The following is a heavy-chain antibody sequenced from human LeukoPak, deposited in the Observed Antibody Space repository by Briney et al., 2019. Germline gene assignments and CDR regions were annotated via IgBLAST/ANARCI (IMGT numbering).Heavy chain of an antibody. D-gene: IGHD1-26*01. Sequence: SETLSLTCAVYGGSFSGYYWSWIRQPPGKGLEWIGSIYYSGSTYYNPSLKSRVTISVDTSKNQFSLKLSSVTAADTAVYYCARGNVGATLWGQGTLVTVSS. CDR1: GGSFSGYY. CDR2: IYYSGST. J-gene: IGHJ4*02. V-gene: IGHV4-34*01. CDR3: ARGNVGATL.